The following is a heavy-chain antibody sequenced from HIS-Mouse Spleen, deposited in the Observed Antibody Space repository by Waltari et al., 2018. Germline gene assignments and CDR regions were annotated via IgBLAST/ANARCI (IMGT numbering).Heavy chain of an antibody. CDR2: IYYSGST. D-gene: IGHD6-13*01. V-gene: IGHV4-39*07. Sequence: QLQLQESGPGLVKPSETLSLTCTVPGGSISISRSYGGWIRQPPGKGLEWIGSIYYSGSTYYNPSLKSRVTISVDTSKNQFSLKLSSVTAADTAVYYCAREIPYSSSWYDWYFDLWGRGTLVTVSS. J-gene: IGHJ2*01. CDR3: AREIPYSSSWYDWYFDL. CDR1: GGSISISRSY.